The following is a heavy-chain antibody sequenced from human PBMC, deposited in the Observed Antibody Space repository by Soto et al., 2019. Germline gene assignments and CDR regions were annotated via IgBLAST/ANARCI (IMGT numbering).Heavy chain of an antibody. D-gene: IGHD3-16*02. CDR2: INAGNGNT. Sequence: GASVKLSCKACGDSFTSYAMHWVRQAPGQRLEWMAWINAGNGNTKYSQRFQGRVTITRDTSASTVYMELSSLRSEDTAVYYCARSAISPFGGLIGPFDYWGQGNLVTVSS. V-gene: IGHV1-3*01. J-gene: IGHJ4*02. CDR1: GDSFTSYA. CDR3: ARSAISPFGGLIGPFDY.